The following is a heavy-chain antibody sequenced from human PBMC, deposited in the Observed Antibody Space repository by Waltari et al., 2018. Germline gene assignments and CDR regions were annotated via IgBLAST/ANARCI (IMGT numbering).Heavy chain of an antibody. Sequence: QVQLQESGPGLVKPSETLSLTCTVSVGSISSYYWSWLRQPPGKGLEWIGYIYYSGSTDYNPSLKSRVTISIDTSKNQFSLKLSSLTAADTAVYYCARGHRQTTERPFDYWGQGTLVTVSS. CDR3: ARGHRQTTERPFDY. CDR1: VGSISSYY. V-gene: IGHV4-59*01. J-gene: IGHJ4*02. D-gene: IGHD4-17*01. CDR2: IYYSGST.